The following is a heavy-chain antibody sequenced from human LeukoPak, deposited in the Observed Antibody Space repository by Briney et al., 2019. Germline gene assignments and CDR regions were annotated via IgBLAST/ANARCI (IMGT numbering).Heavy chain of an antibody. CDR3: TREEKPDSSGSYFSGWVGNYYYYYMDV. Sequence: PGGSLRLSCTASGFTFGDYAMSWVRQAPGKGLEWVGFIRSKAYGGTTEYAASVKGRFTISRDDSKSIAYLQMNSLKTEDTAVYYCTREEKPDSSGSYFSGWVGNYYYYYMDVWGKGTTVTISS. D-gene: IGHD1-26*01. V-gene: IGHV3-49*04. J-gene: IGHJ6*03. CDR1: GFTFGDYA. CDR2: IRSKAYGGTT.